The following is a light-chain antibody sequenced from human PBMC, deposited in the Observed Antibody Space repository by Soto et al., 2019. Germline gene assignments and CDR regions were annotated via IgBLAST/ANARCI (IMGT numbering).Light chain of an antibody. CDR2: GAS. Sequence: DIQMTQSPSSLSASVGDRVTISCRASQGIGNYLNWYQQKAGKAPKLLIYGASGLQSGVPSRFSGSGSGTDFTLTISSLQPEDFATYFCQESYSSLGHTFGPGTKVDIK. CDR1: QGIGNY. CDR3: QESYSSLGHT. J-gene: IGKJ3*01. V-gene: IGKV1-39*01.